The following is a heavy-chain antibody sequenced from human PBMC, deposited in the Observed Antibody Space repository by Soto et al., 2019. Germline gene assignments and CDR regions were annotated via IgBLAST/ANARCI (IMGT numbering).Heavy chain of an antibody. CDR2: INRNSGGT. Sequence: ASVKVSCKASGYTFTGYYMHWVRQAPGQGLEWMGWINRNSGGTNYAQKFKGRVTMTRDTSISTAYMELSRLRSDDTAVYYCARLGSSWDHYFNYWGQGTLVTV. V-gene: IGHV1-2*02. J-gene: IGHJ4*02. D-gene: IGHD6-13*01. CDR1: GYTFTGYY. CDR3: ARLGSSWDHYFNY.